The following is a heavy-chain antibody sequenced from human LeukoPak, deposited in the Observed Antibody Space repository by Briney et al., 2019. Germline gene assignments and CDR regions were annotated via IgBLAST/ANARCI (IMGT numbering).Heavy chain of an antibody. Sequence: PGRSLRLSCAASGFTFSSYAMHWVRQAPGKGLEWVAIISYDGSNKYYADSVKGRFTISRDNSKNTLYLQMNSLRAEDTAVYYCARDQAPTNNWNGLFDYWGQGTLVTVSS. D-gene: IGHD1-1*01. CDR1: GFTFSSYA. V-gene: IGHV3-30*04. CDR3: ARDQAPTNNWNGLFDY. J-gene: IGHJ4*02. CDR2: ISYDGSNK.